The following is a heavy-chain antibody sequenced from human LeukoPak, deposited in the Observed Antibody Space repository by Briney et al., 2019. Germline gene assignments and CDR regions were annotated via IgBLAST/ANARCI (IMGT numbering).Heavy chain of an antibody. V-gene: IGHV3-30-3*01. CDR3: ARDLIYSSSSHGFDY. D-gene: IGHD6-6*01. CDR2: ISHDGSNK. CDR1: GFTFSSYA. J-gene: IGHJ4*02. Sequence: GGSLRLSCAASGFTFSSYAMHWVRQAPGKGLEWVAVISHDGSNKYYADSVKGRFTISRDNSKNTLYLQMNSLRAEDTAVYYCARDLIYSSSSHGFDYWGQGTLVTVSS.